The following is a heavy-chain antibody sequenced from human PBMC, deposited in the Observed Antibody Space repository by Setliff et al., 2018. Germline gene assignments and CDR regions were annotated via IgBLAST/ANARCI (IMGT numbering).Heavy chain of an antibody. CDR3: ARGQQWELLPPYFDY. D-gene: IGHD1-26*01. Sequence: PGGSLRLSCAASGLTFRSNAMHWVRQAPGRGLEWVAFISYDGSNKSYGDSVKGRFTISRDNSKNTLYLQMDGLRTEDTSIYYCARGQQWELLPPYFDYWGRGTLVTVSS. V-gene: IGHV3-30*04. CDR1: GLTFRSNA. CDR2: ISYDGSNK. J-gene: IGHJ4*02.